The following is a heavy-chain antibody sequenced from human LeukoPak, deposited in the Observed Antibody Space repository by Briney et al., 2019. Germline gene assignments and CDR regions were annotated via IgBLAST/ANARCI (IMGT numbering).Heavy chain of an antibody. V-gene: IGHV3-21*01. D-gene: IGHD6-13*01. CDR1: GFTFSSYS. J-gene: IGHJ4*02. CDR3: ASTAAAGEDY. CDR2: ISSSSSYI. Sequence: GGSLRLSCAASGFTFSSYSMNWVRQAPGKGLEWVSSISSSSSYIYYADSVKGRLTISRDNAKNSLYLQMNSLGAEDTAVYYCASTAAAGEDYWGQGTLVTVSS.